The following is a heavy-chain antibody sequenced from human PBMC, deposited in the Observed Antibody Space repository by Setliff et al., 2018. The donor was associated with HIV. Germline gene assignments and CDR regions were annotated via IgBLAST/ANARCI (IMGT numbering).Heavy chain of an antibody. CDR2: ISYDGSNK. Sequence: GSLRLSCAASGFTFSNSAMHWVRQAPGKGLGWVAGISYDGSNKYYTDSVKGRFTISRDNSKNTLYLQMNSLRAEDSAVYYCAREVAADGTYFDPWGQGTLVTVSS. J-gene: IGHJ4*02. V-gene: IGHV3-30*04. CDR1: GFTFSNSA. D-gene: IGHD6-13*01. CDR3: AREVAADGTYFDP.